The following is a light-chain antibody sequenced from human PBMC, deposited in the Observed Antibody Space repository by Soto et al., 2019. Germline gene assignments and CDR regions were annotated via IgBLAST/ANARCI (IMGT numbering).Light chain of an antibody. CDR3: CSYAGSSKHYV. V-gene: IGLV2-23*01. Sequence: QYVQPQPAAVSWSPGRSITIACTGTSSDVGSYNLVSWYQQHPGKAPKLMIYEGSKWPSGVSNRFSGSKSGNTASLTISGLQAEDDADYYCCSYAGSSKHYVFGTGTKVTVL. CDR1: SSDVGSYNL. CDR2: EGS. J-gene: IGLJ1*01.